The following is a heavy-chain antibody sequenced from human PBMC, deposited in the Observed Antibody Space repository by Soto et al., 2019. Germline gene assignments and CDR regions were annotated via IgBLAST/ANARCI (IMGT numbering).Heavy chain of an antibody. CDR2: IYYTGST. CDR3: ARQSSLAAVVD. V-gene: IGHV4-59*08. D-gene: IGHD6-13*01. Sequence: RIRQPPGKGLEWIGYIYYTGSTNYSPSLMSRVTISVDTSKNQFSLKLSSVTAADTAVYYCARQSSLAAVVDWGQGTLVTVSP. J-gene: IGHJ4*02.